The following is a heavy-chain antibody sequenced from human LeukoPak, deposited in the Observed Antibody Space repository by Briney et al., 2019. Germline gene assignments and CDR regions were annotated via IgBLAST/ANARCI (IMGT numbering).Heavy chain of an antibody. CDR1: GFTFSSYW. D-gene: IGHD3-22*01. Sequence: GGSLRLSCAASGFTFSSYWMSWVRQAPGKGLEWVANIKQDGSEMYYVDSVKGRFTISRDNTKNSLFLHMSSLRAEDTAVYFCASSYFDNSPHAYDIWGQGTTVTVSS. J-gene: IGHJ3*02. CDR2: IKQDGSEM. V-gene: IGHV3-7*01. CDR3: ASSYFDNSPHAYDI.